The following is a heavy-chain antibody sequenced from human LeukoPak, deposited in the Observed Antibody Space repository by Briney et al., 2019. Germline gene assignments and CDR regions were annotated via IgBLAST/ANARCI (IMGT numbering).Heavy chain of an antibody. D-gene: IGHD6-6*01. CDR3: ARAPKAEYSSSSNNWFDP. CDR1: GGSISSGDYY. V-gene: IGHV4-30-4*01. CDR2: IYYSGST. Sequence: SETLSLTCTVSGGSISSGDYYWSWIRQPPGKGLEWIGYIYYSGSTYYNPSLKRRVTISVDTSKNQFSLKLSSVTAADTAVYYCARAPKAEYSSSSNNWFDPWGQGTLVTVSS. J-gene: IGHJ5*02.